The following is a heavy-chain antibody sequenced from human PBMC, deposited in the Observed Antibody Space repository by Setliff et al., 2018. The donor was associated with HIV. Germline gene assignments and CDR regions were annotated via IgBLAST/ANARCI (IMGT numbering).Heavy chain of an antibody. D-gene: IGHD6-13*01. V-gene: IGHV4-59*01. CDR3: ARDPGITVAGTEYFDS. Sequence: PSETLSLTCTVSSDSISSSYWTWIRQPPGKGLEWIGSVYYSGSTNYNPSLKSRITISLDTSKSQFSLKLGSVTAADTAIYYCARDPGITVAGTEYFDSWGQGILVTVSS. CDR2: VYYSGST. CDR1: SDSISSSY. J-gene: IGHJ4*02.